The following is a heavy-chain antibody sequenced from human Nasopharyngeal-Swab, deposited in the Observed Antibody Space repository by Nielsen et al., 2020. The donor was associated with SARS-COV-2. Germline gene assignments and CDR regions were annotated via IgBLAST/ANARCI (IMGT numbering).Heavy chain of an antibody. V-gene: IGHV3-9*01. J-gene: IGHJ3*02. CDR2: ITWNSKII. CDR1: GFAFDDYS. CDR3: AKDRHSASSLGGDAFDI. Sequence: SLKISCVDSGFAFDDYSMHWVRQAPGKGLEWVSGITWNSKIIAYADSVKGRFTISRDNAENSLYLQMNSLRADDTAFYYCAKDRHSASSLGGDAFDIWGQGTMVTVSP. D-gene: IGHD3-16*01.